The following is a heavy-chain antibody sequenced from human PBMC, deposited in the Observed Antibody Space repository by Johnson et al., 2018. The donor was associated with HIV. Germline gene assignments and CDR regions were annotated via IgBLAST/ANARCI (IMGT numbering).Heavy chain of an antibody. V-gene: IGHV3-7*01. CDR3: ARERRANWDPNDAFDI. D-gene: IGHD7-27*01. J-gene: IGHJ3*02. CDR2: IKQDGSET. CDR1: GFTFSSYW. Sequence: MLLVESGGGLVQPGDSLRLSCVASGFTFSSYWMNWVRQTPGKGLAWVANIKQDGSETYYVDSVKGRFTISRDNAKNSLYLQMNSLRAEDTAVYYCARERRANWDPNDAFDIWGQGTMVTVSS.